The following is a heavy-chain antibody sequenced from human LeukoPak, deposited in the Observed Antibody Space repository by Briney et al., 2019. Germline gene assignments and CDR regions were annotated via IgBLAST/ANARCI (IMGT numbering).Heavy chain of an antibody. CDR1: GYTFTGYY. D-gene: IGHD3-9*01. J-gene: IGHJ5*02. CDR3: AGEGLRAFLRYFDPNRPVDP. V-gene: IGHV1-2*02. CDR2: INPNSGGT. Sequence: ASVKVSCKASGYTFTGYYMHWVRQAPGQGLEWMGWINPNSGGTNYAQKFQGRVTMTRDTSISTAYMELSRLRSDDTAVYYCAGEGLRAFLRYFDPNRPVDPWGQGTLVTVSS.